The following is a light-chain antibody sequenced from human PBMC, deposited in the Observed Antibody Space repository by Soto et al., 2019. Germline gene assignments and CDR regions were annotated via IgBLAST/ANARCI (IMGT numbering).Light chain of an antibody. CDR1: QSVSSD. CDR3: KHYQNWRT. J-gene: IGKJ4*01. Sequence: ELVMTQSPATLSVSPGERATLSCRASQSVSSDLAWYQQKPGQAPRLLMYGASARAAGIPARFSGSWSGTEFTLTINSLQSEDSAVYYCKHYQNWRTFGGGTKVEIK. V-gene: IGKV3-15*01. CDR2: GAS.